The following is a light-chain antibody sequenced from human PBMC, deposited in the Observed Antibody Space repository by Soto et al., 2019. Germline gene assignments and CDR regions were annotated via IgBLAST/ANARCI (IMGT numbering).Light chain of an antibody. J-gene: IGLJ1*01. Sequence: QSALTQSASVSGSRGQSITISCTGTNSDVGGYNFVSWYQHHPGKAPKLMIYDVSNRPSGISNRFSGSKSGNTASLTISGLQAEDEADYYCGSYTTRSTAYVFGTGTKLTVL. CDR3: GSYTTRSTAYV. CDR1: NSDVGGYNF. V-gene: IGLV2-14*03. CDR2: DVS.